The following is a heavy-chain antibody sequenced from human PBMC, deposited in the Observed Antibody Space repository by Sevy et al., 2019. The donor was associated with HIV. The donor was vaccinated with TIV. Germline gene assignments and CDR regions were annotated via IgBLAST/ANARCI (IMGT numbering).Heavy chain of an antibody. D-gene: IGHD2-2*01. J-gene: IGHJ4*02. CDR3: VIGDTPRLTGSGTRLKDQSLNYFHF. CDR1: GYTLREVS. CDR2: FVPQDGEI. Sequence: ASVKVSCKVPGYTLREVSMHWVRQAPGNGLEWMGGFVPQDGEIVYAQKLQGRVTVAEDTLTDTAYLEVTNLRSEDTATYFCVIGDTPRLTGSGTRLKDQSLNYFHFWGQGTLVTVSS. V-gene: IGHV1-24*01.